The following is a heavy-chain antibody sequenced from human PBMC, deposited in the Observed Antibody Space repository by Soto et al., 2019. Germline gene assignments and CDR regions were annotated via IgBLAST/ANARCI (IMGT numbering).Heavy chain of an antibody. Sequence: EVQLLESGGDLVQPGRSLRLSCAASGFTFSGYAMSWVRQAPGKGLEWVSVIHCGGISAYYADSVKGRFTISRDNSKNTLYLQMSSLRGEDTAVYYCAKNRGRVTTLWHFDYWGQGTLVTVSS. CDR2: IHCGGISA. CDR1: GFTFSGYA. D-gene: IGHD4-17*01. J-gene: IGHJ4*02. CDR3: AKNRGRVTTLWHFDY. V-gene: IGHV3-23*03.